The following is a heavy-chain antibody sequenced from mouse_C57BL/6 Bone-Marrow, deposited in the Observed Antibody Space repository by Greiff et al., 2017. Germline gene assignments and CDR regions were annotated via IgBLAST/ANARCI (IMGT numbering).Heavy chain of an antibody. CDR3: ARSGYFDC. CDR1: GYTFNSYW. Sequence: QVQLQQPGAELVKPGASVKLSCKASGYTFNSYWMHWVKQRPGQGLEWIGMIHPNSGSTNYNEKFKRKATLTVDKSSSTAYMQLSSLTSEDSAVYYCARSGYFDCWGQGTTLTVSS. J-gene: IGHJ2*01. V-gene: IGHV1-64*01. CDR2: IHPNSGST.